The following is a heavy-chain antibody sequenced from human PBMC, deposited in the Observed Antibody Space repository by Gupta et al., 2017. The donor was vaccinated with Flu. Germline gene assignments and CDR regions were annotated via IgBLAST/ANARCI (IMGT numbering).Heavy chain of an antibody. CDR3: ARDQGYYDSSGYYLDY. V-gene: IGHV3-33*01. CDR1: GLTFSSYG. Sequence: QVQLVESGGGVVQPGRSLRLPCAAFGLTFSSYGMHWVRPAPGKGLEWVAVIWYDGSNKYYADSVKGRFTISRDNSKNTLYLQMNSLRAEDTAVYYCARDQGYYDSSGYYLDYWGQGTLVTVSS. J-gene: IGHJ4*02. D-gene: IGHD3-22*01. CDR2: IWYDGSNK.